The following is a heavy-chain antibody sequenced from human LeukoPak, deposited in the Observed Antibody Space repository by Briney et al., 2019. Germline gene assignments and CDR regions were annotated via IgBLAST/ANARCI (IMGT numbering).Heavy chain of an antibody. J-gene: IGHJ4*02. CDR3: AAEGAAGGVYFDY. CDR2: INHSGST. D-gene: IGHD3-16*01. Sequence: SETLSLTCAVYGGSFSGYYWSWIRQPPGKGLEWIGEINHSGSTNYNPSLKSRVTISVDTSKNQFSLKLSSVTAADTAVYYCAAEGAAGGVYFDYWGQGTLVTVSS. CDR1: GGSFSGYY. V-gene: IGHV4-34*01.